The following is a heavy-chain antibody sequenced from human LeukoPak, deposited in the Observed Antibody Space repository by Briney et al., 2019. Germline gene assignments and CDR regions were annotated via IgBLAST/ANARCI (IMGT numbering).Heavy chain of an antibody. V-gene: IGHV4-4*02. D-gene: IGHD5-18*01. CDR3: ARGRARGYSNWFDP. Sequence: PSGTLSLTCAVSGGSISSSNWWSWVRQPPGKGLEWIGEINHSGSTNYNPSLKSRVTISVDTSKNQFSLKLSPVTAADTAVYYCARGRARGYSNWFDPWGQGTLVTVSS. CDR1: GGSISSSNW. J-gene: IGHJ5*02. CDR2: INHSGST.